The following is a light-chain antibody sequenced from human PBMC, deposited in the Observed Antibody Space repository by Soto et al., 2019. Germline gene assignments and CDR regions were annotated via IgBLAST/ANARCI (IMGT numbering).Light chain of an antibody. Sequence: DNQMTQSPSTLSASLVDRVTITCRASQSISNWLAWYQQKPGTAPKVMIYHASNLQSGVPSRFSGGGSGTEFTLTISSLQPDDLATYYCQQYDSYSFGKGTKVDIK. V-gene: IGKV1-5*01. CDR1: QSISNW. J-gene: IGKJ1*01. CDR2: HAS. CDR3: QQYDSYS.